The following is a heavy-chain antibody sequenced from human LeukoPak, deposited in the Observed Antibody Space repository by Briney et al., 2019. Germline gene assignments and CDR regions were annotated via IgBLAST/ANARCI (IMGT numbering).Heavy chain of an antibody. J-gene: IGHJ6*02. D-gene: IGHD6-19*01. CDR2: ISSNGGST. V-gene: IGHV3-64*04. CDR1: GFTFSSYA. CDR3: AKGVLAGNYYYYGMDV. Sequence: GGSLRLSCSASGFTFSSYAMHWVRQAPGKGLEYVSAISSNGGSTYYADSVKGRFTISRDNSKNTLYLQMNSLRAEDTAIYYCAKGVLAGNYYYYGMDVWGQGTTVTVSS.